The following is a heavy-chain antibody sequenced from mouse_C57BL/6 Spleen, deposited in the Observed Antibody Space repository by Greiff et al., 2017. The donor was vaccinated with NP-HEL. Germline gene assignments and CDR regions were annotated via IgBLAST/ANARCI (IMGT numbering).Heavy chain of an antibody. CDR3: ARFCYGYDYYAMDY. D-gene: IGHD2-2*01. V-gene: IGHV5-16*01. J-gene: IGHJ4*01. CDR2: INYDGSST. Sequence: EVKLVESEGGLVQPGSSMKLSCTASGFTFSDYYMAWVRQVPEKGLEWVANINYDGSSTYYLDSLKSRFIISRDNAKNILYLQMSSLKSEDTATYYCARFCYGYDYYAMDYWGQGTSVTVSS. CDR1: GFTFSDYY.